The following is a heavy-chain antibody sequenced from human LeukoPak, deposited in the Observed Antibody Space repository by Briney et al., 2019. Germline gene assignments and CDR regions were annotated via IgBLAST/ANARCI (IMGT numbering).Heavy chain of an antibody. CDR2: ISGDSSNT. CDR1: GFTFDDYA. Sequence: GGPLRLSCAASGFTFDDYAMHWVRHAPGKGLEWVSFISGDSSNTYYADSVKGRFTISRDNSKNSLYLQMNSLRTEDTALYYCAKDSLSSGSYYDYWGQGTLVTVSS. V-gene: IGHV3-43*02. J-gene: IGHJ4*02. CDR3: AKDSLSSGSYYDY. D-gene: IGHD1-26*01.